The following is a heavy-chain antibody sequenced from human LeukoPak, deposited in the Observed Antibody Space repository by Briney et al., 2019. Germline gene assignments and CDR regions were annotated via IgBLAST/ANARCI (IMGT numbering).Heavy chain of an antibody. Sequence: GGSLRLSCAASGFTFSSYTMSWVRQAPGKGLEWVSTITTSDGNTYYADSVKGRFTVSRDNSKNTLFLQMNSQRAEDTAVYYCAKDGGLWVSAHWGDSWGRGTLVTVSS. CDR1: GFTFSSYT. CDR2: ITTSDGNT. V-gene: IGHV3-23*01. J-gene: IGHJ4*02. CDR3: AKDGGLWVSAHWGDS. D-gene: IGHD7-27*01.